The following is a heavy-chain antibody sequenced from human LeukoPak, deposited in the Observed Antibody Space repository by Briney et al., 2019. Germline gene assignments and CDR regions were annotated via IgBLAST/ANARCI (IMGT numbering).Heavy chain of an antibody. D-gene: IGHD4-17*01. CDR1: GFTFSDYY. Sequence: GGSLRLSCAASGFTFSDYYMSWIRQAPGKGLEWVSYISSSGSTIYYADSVKGRFTISRDNAKNSLYLQMNSLRAEDTAVYYCARDPDDFPTHHGDPSGWGQGTLVTVSS. V-gene: IGHV3-11*04. J-gene: IGHJ4*02. CDR2: ISSSGSTI. CDR3: ARDPDDFPTHHGDPSG.